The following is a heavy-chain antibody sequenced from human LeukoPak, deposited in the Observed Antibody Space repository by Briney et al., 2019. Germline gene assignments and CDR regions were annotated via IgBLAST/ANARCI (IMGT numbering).Heavy chain of an antibody. Sequence: PGGSLRLSCAASGLTFSSYAMSWVRQAPGKGLEWVPAISGSGGSTYYADSVKGRFTISRDNSKNTRYLQMNSLRAEDTAVYYCAKLFVVVPAAAYFDYWGQGTLVTVSS. CDR2: ISGSGGST. J-gene: IGHJ4*02. CDR1: GLTFSSYA. V-gene: IGHV3-23*01. D-gene: IGHD2-2*01. CDR3: AKLFVVVPAAAYFDY.